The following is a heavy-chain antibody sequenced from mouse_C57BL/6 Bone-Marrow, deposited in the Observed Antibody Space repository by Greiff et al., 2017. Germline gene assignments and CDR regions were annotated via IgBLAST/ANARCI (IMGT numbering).Heavy chain of an antibody. Sequence: EVQLQQSGAELVRPGASVKLSCTASGFNIKDDYMHWVKQRPEQGLEWVGWIDPANGDTEYASKFQGKATITVDTSSNTAYLQLSSLTSEDTAVYYCTRIAYWGQGTLVTVSA. CDR1: GFNIKDDY. CDR2: IDPANGDT. V-gene: IGHV14-4*01. CDR3: TRIAY. J-gene: IGHJ3*01.